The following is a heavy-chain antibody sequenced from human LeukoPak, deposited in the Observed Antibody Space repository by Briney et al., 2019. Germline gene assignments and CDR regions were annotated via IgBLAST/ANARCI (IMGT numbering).Heavy chain of an antibody. Sequence: KSSETLSLTCTVSGGSISSSSYCWDWIRQPPGRGLEWIGSIHYSGNTYYNPSLKSRVTISVDTSKNQFSLKLSSVTAADTAMYYCASDSYYYDSSGYFIDYWGQGTLVTVSS. J-gene: IGHJ4*02. V-gene: IGHV4-39*01. CDR2: IHYSGNT. D-gene: IGHD3-22*01. CDR1: GGSISSSSYC. CDR3: ASDSYYYDSSGYFIDY.